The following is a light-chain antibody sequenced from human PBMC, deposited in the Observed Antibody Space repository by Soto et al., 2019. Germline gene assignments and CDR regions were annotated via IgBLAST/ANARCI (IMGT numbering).Light chain of an antibody. CDR3: QAWDSSTVV. V-gene: IGLV3-1*01. CDR2: QDS. Sequence: SYELTQPPSVSVSPGQTASITCSGDKLGDKYACWYQQKPGQSPVLVIYQDSKRPSGIPERFSGSNSGNTATLTISGTQAMDEADDYCQAWDSSTVVFGGGTKVPVL. CDR1: KLGDKY. J-gene: IGLJ2*01.